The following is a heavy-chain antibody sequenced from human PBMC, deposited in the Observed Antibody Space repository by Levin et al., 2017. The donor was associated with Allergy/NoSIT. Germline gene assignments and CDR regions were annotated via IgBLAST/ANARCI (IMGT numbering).Heavy chain of an antibody. CDR1: GFTFSTYG. CDR3: AKSPTNFYSSAWHAPDY. V-gene: IGHV3-30*18. D-gene: IGHD6-19*01. CDR2: ISYDGSKK. J-gene: IGHJ4*02. Sequence: GGSLRLSCAASGFTFSTYGMHWVRQAPGKGLEWVALISYDGSKKYYADAVKGRFTISRDNSKNTLYLQMNSLRADDTAVYYCAKSPTNFYSSAWHAPDYGGQGILVIVSS.